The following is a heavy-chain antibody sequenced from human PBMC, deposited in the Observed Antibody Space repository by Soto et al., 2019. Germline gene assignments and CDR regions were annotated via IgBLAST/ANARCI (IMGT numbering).Heavy chain of an antibody. J-gene: IGHJ6*03. D-gene: IGHD3-3*01. CDR1: GDSVSSNSAA. Sequence: KQSQTLSLTCAISGDSVSSNSAAWNWIRQSPSRGLEWLGRTYYRSKWYNDYAVSVKSRITINPDTSKNQFSLQLNSVTPEDTAVYYCASGITIFGVANVYYYYYMDVWGKGTTVTVSS. CDR2: TYYRSKWYN. V-gene: IGHV6-1*01. CDR3: ASGITIFGVANVYYYYYMDV.